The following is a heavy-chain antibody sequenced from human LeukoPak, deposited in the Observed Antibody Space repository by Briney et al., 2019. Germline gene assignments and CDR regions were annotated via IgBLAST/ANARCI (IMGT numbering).Heavy chain of an antibody. Sequence: SETLSLTCTVSGGSISTYYWSWIRQPPGKGLEWIGYIYYRGNTNYNPSLKSRVTMAVDTSKNQFSLKVSSVTAADTAVYYCARAGNNWSFDYWGQGTLVTVSS. CDR1: GGSISTYY. CDR3: ARAGNNWSFDY. J-gene: IGHJ4*02. CDR2: IYYRGNT. D-gene: IGHD1-1*01. V-gene: IGHV4-59*01.